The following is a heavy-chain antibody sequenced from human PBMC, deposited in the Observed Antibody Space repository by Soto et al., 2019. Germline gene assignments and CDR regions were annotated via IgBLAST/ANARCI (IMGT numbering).Heavy chain of an antibody. CDR3: ARESGRGIAVAANFDY. CDR2: IIPILGIA. CDR1: GGTFSSYT. D-gene: IGHD6-19*01. J-gene: IGHJ4*02. Sequence: QVQLVQSGAEVKKPGSSVKVSCKASGGTFSSYTISWVRQAPGQGLEWMGRIIPILGIANYAQKFQGRVTITADKSTSTAYMELSSLRSEDTAVYYCARESGRGIAVAANFDYWGQGTLVTVSS. V-gene: IGHV1-69*08.